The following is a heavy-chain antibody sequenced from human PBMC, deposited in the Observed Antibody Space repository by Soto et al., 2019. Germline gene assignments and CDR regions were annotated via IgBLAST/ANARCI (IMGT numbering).Heavy chain of an antibody. CDR2: ISYDGSNK. CDR1: GFTFSSYA. CDR3: AREKEGYYGMDV. V-gene: IGHV3-30-3*01. J-gene: IGHJ6*02. Sequence: VGSLRLSCAASGFTFSSYAMHWVRQAPGKGLEWVAVISYDGSNKYYADSVKGRFTISRDNSKNTLYLQMNSLRAEDTAVYYCAREKEGYYGMDVWGQGTTVTVSS.